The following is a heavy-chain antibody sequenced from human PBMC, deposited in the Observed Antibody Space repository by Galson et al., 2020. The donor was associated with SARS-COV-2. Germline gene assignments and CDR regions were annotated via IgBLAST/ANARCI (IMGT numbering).Heavy chain of an antibody. Sequence: ASVKVSCKASGYTFTNYEINWVRQAPGQGLEWMGWMNLNSGNTGYAQKFQGRVTMTRTTSISTAYMELNSLTSEDTAVYYCARSYDDFATWFDPWGQGTLVTVSS. CDR2: MNLNSGNT. J-gene: IGHJ5*02. CDR3: ARSYDDFATWFDP. CDR1: GYTFTNYE. D-gene: IGHD4-17*01. V-gene: IGHV1-8*01.